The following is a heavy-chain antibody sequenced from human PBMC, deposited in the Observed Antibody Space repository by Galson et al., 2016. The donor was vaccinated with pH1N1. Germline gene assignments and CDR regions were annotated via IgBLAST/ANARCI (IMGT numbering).Heavy chain of an antibody. CDR1: GFTFSRYA. CDR3: AKGISSTWRSFDS. V-gene: IGHV3-23*01. J-gene: IGHJ4*02. Sequence: SLRLSCAASGFTFSRYAMSWVRQAPRKGLELVSTISSGGSGTYYADSVKGRFTITRDNSKNMLHLQLNSLRAEDTAVYYCAKGISSTWRSFDSWGQGTLATVSS. D-gene: IGHD6-13*01. CDR2: ISSGGSGT.